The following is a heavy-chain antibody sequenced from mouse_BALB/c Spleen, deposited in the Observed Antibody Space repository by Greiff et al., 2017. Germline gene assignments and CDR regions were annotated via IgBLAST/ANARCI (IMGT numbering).Heavy chain of an antibody. CDR3: ARAGPFAY. CDR1: GFTFSSYA. J-gene: IGHJ3*01. CDR2: ISSGGST. V-gene: IGHV5-6-5*01. Sequence: EVMLVESGGGLVKPGGSLKLSCAASGFTFSSYAMSWVRQTPEKRLEWVASISSGGSTYYPDSVKGRFTISRDNARNILYLQMSSLRSEDTAMYYCARAGPFAYWGQGTLVTVSA.